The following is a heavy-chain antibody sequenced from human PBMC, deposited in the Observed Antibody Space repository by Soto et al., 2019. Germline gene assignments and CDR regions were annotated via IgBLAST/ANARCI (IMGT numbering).Heavy chain of an antibody. Sequence: GGSLRLSCAASGFSLNSYAMHWVRQVPGKGLEWVAFISYNGKNKYYGDSVKGRFTISRDDSTNTLYLQMSSLRSEDTAVYYCATDGVQYVVSGLYYFHYWGQGALVTVSS. J-gene: IGHJ4*02. CDR1: GFSLNSYA. D-gene: IGHD2-15*01. V-gene: IGHV3-30*15. CDR2: ISYNGKNK. CDR3: ATDGVQYVVSGLYYFHY.